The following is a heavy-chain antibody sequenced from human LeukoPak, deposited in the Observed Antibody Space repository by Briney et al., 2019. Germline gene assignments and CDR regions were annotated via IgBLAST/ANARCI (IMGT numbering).Heavy chain of an antibody. Sequence: PGGSLRLSCAASGFTFSSYSMTWVRQAPGKGLEWVSCISSSSSCIYYADSVKGRLTISRDNAKNSLYLQLISLRAEDTAVYYWARAGSSSPRSRSYYYYYMDVWGKRTTVTVSS. CDR1: GFTFSSYS. CDR2: ISSSSSCI. CDR3: ARAGSSSPRSRSYYYYYMDV. J-gene: IGHJ6*03. D-gene: IGHD6-6*01. V-gene: IGHV3-21*01.